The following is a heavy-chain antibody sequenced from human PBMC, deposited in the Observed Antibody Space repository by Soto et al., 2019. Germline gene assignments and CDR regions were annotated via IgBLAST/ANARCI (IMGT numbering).Heavy chain of an antibody. Sequence: QVELVESGGGVVRPGKSLTVSCTGSGFVFGGFGMHWVRQTPGKGLEWLGMASYDGTYKYFADSVKGRFTISRDNGMNTVNLQMDNLGLEDTAFYYCARGGDVLDYWGRGTLVTVSS. CDR3: ARGGDVLDY. D-gene: IGHD3-16*01. V-gene: IGHV3-30*03. CDR1: GFVFGGFG. J-gene: IGHJ4*02. CDR2: ASYDGTYK.